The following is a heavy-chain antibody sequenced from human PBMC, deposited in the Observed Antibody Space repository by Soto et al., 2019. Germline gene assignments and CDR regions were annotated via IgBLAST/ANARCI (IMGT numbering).Heavy chain of an antibody. CDR1: GFTFSSYA. V-gene: IGHV3-23*01. Sequence: GESLKISCAASGFTFSSYAMSWVRQAPGKGLEWVSAISGSGGSTYYADSVKGRFTISRDNSKNTLYLQMNSLRAEDTAVYYCAKADGGWYYYGMDVWGQGTTVTVSS. D-gene: IGHD6-19*01. CDR2: ISGSGGST. CDR3: AKADGGWYYYGMDV. J-gene: IGHJ6*02.